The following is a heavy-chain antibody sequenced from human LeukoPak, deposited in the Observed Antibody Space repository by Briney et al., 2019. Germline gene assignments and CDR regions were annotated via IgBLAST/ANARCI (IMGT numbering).Heavy chain of an antibody. CDR3: ARAPSMPGYRYYYYYMDV. Sequence: SETLSLTCSVSSGSISSSSYYWGWIRQPPGKGLEWIGSISYSGSTYYNPSLKSRVTVYVDTSKNQFSLKLSSVTAADTAVYYCARAPSMPGYRYYYYYMDVWGKGTTVTVSS. CDR2: ISYSGST. V-gene: IGHV4-39*07. J-gene: IGHJ6*03. D-gene: IGHD2-2*01. CDR1: SGSISSSSYY.